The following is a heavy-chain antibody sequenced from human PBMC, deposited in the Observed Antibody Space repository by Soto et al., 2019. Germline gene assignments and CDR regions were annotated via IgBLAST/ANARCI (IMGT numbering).Heavy chain of an antibody. D-gene: IGHD3-9*01. Sequence: SVTLSLTCTVSGGSISSYYWSWIRQPTGKGLEWIGYIYYSGSTNYNPSLKSRVTISVDTSKNQFSLKLSSVTAAYTAVYSWAGQDYDILTGPFDYWGQGTLVTVS. CDR1: GGSISSYY. CDR2: IYYSGST. V-gene: IGHV4-59*01. J-gene: IGHJ4*02. CDR3: AGQDYDILTGPFDY.